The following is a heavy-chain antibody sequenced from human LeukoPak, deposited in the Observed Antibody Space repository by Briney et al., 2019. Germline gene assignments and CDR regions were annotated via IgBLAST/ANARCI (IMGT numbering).Heavy chain of an antibody. J-gene: IGHJ5*02. CDR1: GFTFSSYG. CDR2: IWYDGSNK. Sequence: GGSLRLSCAASGFTFSSYGMHWVRQAPGKGLEWVAVIWYDGSNKYYADSVKGRFTISRDNSKNTPYLQMNSLRAEDTAVYYCARDLSIVVVPAAIHGWWFDPWGQGTLVTVSS. CDR3: ARDLSIVVVPAAIHGWWFDP. D-gene: IGHD2-2*02. V-gene: IGHV3-33*01.